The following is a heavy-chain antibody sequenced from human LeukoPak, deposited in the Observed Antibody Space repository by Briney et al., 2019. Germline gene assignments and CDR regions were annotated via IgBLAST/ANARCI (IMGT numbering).Heavy chain of an antibody. Sequence: AGSLTLSCAASGFSFSNYAMTWVRQAPGKGLEWVSVIGGDSGGIQYPAPVKGRFTISRDNSNNTLNLQMNILTVEDTAVDYCAKYVALVMPGTVAQRAFYRWGQGTMVTV. D-gene: IGHD6-25*01. CDR2: IGGDSGGI. J-gene: IGHJ3*02. CDR1: GFSFSNYA. V-gene: IGHV3-23*01. CDR3: AKYVALVMPGTVAQRAFYR.